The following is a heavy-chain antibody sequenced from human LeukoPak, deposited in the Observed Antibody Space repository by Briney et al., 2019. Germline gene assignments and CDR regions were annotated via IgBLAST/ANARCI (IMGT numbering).Heavy chain of an antibody. CDR1: GGSISSYX. D-gene: IGHD3-16*02. CDR3: ARGGYPARSARAFDY. J-gene: IGHJ4*02. V-gene: IGHV4-59*01. CDR2: IYXSGST. Sequence: SETLSLTCTVSGGSISSYXXXXXXXXXXXXXXXXXYIYXSGSTNYNPSLKSRXXXXVDXSXXQFSLKLSSVTAADTAVYYCARGGYPARSARAFDYWGQGTLVTVSS.